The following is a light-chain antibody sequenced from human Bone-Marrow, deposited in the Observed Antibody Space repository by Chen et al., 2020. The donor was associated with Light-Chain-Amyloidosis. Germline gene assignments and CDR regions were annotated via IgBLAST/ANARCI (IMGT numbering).Light chain of an antibody. Sequence: EIVLTQSPGTLSLSPGEGANLSCRASQTMSSNYLTGYQQKFGQAPRLLIYGSSSRATGIPDMLTGSGSGTDFTLTIDRLEPEDFAMYYCQQYGTSPLPFGGGTKVEIK. V-gene: IGKV3-20*01. CDR2: GSS. CDR1: QTMSSNY. J-gene: IGKJ4*01. CDR3: QQYGTSPLP.